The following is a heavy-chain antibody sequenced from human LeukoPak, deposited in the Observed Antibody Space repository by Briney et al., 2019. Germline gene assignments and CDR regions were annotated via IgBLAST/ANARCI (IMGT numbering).Heavy chain of an antibody. CDR1: GDSVSSNSAA. V-gene: IGHV6-1*01. CDR2: TYYRSKWYS. J-gene: IGHJ4*02. CDR3: ARAHPGFDF. Sequence: SQTLSLTCAISGDSVSSNSAAWNWVRQSPSRGLEWLGRTYYRSKWYSDYAVSVRGRMTVNPDTSKNQFSLQLNSVTPEDSAGYYCARAHPGFDFWGQGTLVTVSS.